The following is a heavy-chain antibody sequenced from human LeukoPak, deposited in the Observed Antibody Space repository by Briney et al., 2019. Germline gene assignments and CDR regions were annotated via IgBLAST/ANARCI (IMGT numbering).Heavy chain of an antibody. CDR1: AGFTFSDYW. D-gene: IGHD3-10*01. J-gene: IGHJ5*02. V-gene: IGHV3-66*02. CDR3: ARVTFGSRSYTPFDP. CDR2: IYSGGAT. Sequence: GGSLRLSCAASAGFTFSDYWMNWVRQAPGKGLEWVSVIYSGGATYYADSVKGRFTISRDNSKNTLYLQMNGLRAEDTAVYYCARVTFGSRSYTPFDPWGQGTLVTVSS.